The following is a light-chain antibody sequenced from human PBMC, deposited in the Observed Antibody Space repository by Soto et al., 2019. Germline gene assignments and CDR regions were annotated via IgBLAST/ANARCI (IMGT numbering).Light chain of an antibody. CDR3: SSYTTSSVV. Sequence: QSALTQPPSVSGSPGQSVTISCTGTSGDIGTYNRVSWYQQTPGTAPKVMIYEVSTRPSGVPDRFSGSQSGNTASLTISGLQAEDEADYYCSSYTTSSVVFGGGTKVTVL. CDR2: EVS. J-gene: IGLJ2*01. CDR1: SGDIGTYNR. V-gene: IGLV2-18*02.